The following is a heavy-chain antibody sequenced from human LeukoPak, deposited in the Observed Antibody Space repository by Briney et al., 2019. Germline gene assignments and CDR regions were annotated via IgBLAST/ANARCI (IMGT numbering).Heavy chain of an antibody. CDR1: GASINSYY. V-gene: IGHV4-59*01. CDR3: ARGKFGDFED. Sequence: PSETLSLTCTVSGASINSYYWSWIRQPPGKGLEWIGCVSYSGSTDYNPALKSRVTISEDTSKSQLSLKLSSVTAADTAVYFCARGKFGDFEDWGQGTTVTVSS. CDR2: VSYSGST. J-gene: IGHJ6*02. D-gene: IGHD4-17*01.